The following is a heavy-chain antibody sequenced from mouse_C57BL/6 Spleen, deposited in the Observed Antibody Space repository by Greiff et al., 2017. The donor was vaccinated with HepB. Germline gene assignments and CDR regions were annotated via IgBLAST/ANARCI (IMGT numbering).Heavy chain of an antibody. CDR1: GYTFTDYE. Sequence: QVHVKQSGAELVRPGASVTLSCKASGYTFTDYEMHWVKQTPVHGLEWIGAIDPETGGTAYNQKFKGKAILTADKSSSTAYMELRSLTSEDSAVYYCTRKVRRAFITTVGRGYWYFDVWGTGTTVTVSS. CDR2: IDPETGGT. D-gene: IGHD1-1*01. V-gene: IGHV1-15*01. CDR3: TRKVRRAFITTVGRGYWYFDV. J-gene: IGHJ1*03.